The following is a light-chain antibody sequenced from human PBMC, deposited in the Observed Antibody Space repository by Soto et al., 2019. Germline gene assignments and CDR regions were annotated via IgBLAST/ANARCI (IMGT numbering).Light chain of an antibody. CDR1: QSVSSY. V-gene: IGKV3-20*01. CDR3: QHYSSSPT. J-gene: IGKJ5*01. Sequence: EIVLTQSPATLSLSPGERATLSCRASQSVSSYLAWYQQKPGQAPRFLISGASSRATGIPDRFSGSGSGTAFTLTISRLEPEDFAVYYCQHYSSSPTFGQGTRLEIK. CDR2: GAS.